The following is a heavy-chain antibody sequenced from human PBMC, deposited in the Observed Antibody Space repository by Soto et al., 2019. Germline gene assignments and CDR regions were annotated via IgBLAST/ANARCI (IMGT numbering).Heavy chain of an antibody. D-gene: IGHD1-1*01. J-gene: IGHJ3*02. CDR1: GGSISSGGYS. CDR2: ISHSGST. Sequence: SETLSLTCAVSGGSISSGGYSWSWIRQPPGKGLEWIGYISHSGSTYYNPSLKSRVTISVDTSKNQFTLKMSSVTAADTALYYCARVERGTATTVVDAFDIWGPGTMVTVSS. V-gene: IGHV4-30-2*01. CDR3: ARVERGTATTVVDAFDI.